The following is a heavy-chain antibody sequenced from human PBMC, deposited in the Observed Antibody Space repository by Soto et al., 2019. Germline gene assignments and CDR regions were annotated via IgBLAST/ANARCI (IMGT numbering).Heavy chain of an antibody. CDR3: ARPIVLGRVPSGNRAFGC. Sequence: QVQLVESGGGVVQPGRSLRLSCVGSGFTFGSFAMHWVRQAPGKGLEWVAVISLDGVNKYYAESVKGRFTISRDNSKNTLFLQMDSLRTEDTAVYYCARPIVLGRVPSGNRAFGCWGQGALVTVSS. CDR2: ISLDGVNK. J-gene: IGHJ4*02. CDR1: GFTFGSFA. D-gene: IGHD1-26*01. V-gene: IGHV3-30-3*01.